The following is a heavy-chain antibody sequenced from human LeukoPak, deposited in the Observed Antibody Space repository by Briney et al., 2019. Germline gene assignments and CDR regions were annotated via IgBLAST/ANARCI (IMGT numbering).Heavy chain of an antibody. V-gene: IGHV3-9*01. D-gene: IGHD6-6*01. CDR3: AKDMGVYSSSSDY. J-gene: IGHJ4*02. Sequence: PGRSLRLSCAASGFTFDDYAMHWVRQAPGKGLEWVSGISWNSGSIGYADSVKGRFTISRDNAKNSLYLQMNSLRAEDTALYYCAKDMGVYSSSSDYWGQGTLVTVSS. CDR2: ISWNSGSI. CDR1: GFTFDDYA.